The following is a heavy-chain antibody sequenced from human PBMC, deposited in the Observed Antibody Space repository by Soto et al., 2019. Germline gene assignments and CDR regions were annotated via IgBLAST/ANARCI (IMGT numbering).Heavy chain of an antibody. V-gene: IGHV3-21*01. D-gene: IGHD6-13*01. CDR3: ARDYWGSSSWHELLYYHGMDV. CDR2: ISSSSSYI. CDR1: GFTFSSYS. J-gene: IGHJ6*02. Sequence: KPGGSLRLSCAASGFTFSSYSMNWVRQAPGKGLEWVSSISSSSSYIYYADSVKGRFTISRDNAKNSLYLQMNSLRAEDTAVYYCARDYWGSSSWHELLYYHGMDVWGQGTTVTVSS.